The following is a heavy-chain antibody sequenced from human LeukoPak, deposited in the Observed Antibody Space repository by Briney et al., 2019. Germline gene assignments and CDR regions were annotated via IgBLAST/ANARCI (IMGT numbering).Heavy chain of an antibody. J-gene: IGHJ1*01. V-gene: IGHV3-23*01. CDR2: ISGSGGST. CDR3: AKDTPDYGGNAAEYFQH. D-gene: IGHD4-23*01. CDR1: GFTFINTW. Sequence: GGSLRLSCAASGFTFINTWMNWVRQAPGKGLEWVSAISGSGGSTYYADSVKGRFTISRDNSKNTLYLQMNSLRAEDTAVYYCAKDTPDYGGNAAEYFQHWGQGTLVTVSS.